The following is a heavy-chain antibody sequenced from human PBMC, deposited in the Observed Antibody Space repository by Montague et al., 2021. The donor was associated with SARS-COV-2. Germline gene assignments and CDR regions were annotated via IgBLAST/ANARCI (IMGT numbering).Heavy chain of an antibody. J-gene: IGHJ4*02. D-gene: IGHD3-22*01. Sequence: SETLSLTCTVAGVSVTTSDYFWGWIRQPPGKGLEWIGTVFYNGRTRYNPSLNSRVAMSVDTSTNQFSLELSSVTAADTAVYYCASPSGYQLFQYWGRGTLVAVSS. CDR3: ASPSGYQLFQY. CDR1: GVSVTTSDYF. V-gene: IGHV4-39*01. CDR2: VFYNGRT.